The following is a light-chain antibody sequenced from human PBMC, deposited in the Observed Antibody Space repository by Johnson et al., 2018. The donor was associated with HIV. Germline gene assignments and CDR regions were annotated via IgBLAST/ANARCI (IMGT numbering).Light chain of an antibody. V-gene: IGLV1-51*01. CDR2: DTI. CDR3: GTWDSSLNAYV. J-gene: IGLJ1*01. CDR1: SSNIGSHY. Sequence: QSVLTQPPSVSAAPGQKVTISCSGSSSNIGSHYVSWYQQVPGTAPRLAIYDTIKRHSGIPDRFSGSKSGTSATLGITGLQTGDEADYYCGTWDSSLNAYVFGAATKVAVL.